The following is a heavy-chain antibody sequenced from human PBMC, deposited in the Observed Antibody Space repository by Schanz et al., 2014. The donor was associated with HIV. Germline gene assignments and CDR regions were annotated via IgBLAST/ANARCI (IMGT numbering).Heavy chain of an antibody. CDR1: GYTFTGYY. D-gene: IGHD2-15*01. J-gene: IGHJ5*02. CDR3: ARDLNRWRDGSEKWFDT. V-gene: IGHV1-2*02. CDR2: INPNSGGT. Sequence: QVQLVQSGAEVKKPGASVKVSCKASGYTFTGYYMHWVRQAPGQGLEWMGWINPNSGGTNYAQKFHGRVTMTRDTSISTAYMELSRLRSDDTAVYYCARDLNRWRDGSEKWFDTWGQGTLVTVSS.